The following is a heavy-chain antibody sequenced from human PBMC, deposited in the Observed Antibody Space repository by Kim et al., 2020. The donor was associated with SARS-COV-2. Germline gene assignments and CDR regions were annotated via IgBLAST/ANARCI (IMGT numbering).Heavy chain of an antibody. CDR2: IYYSGST. V-gene: IGHV4-39*01. CDR1: GGSISSSSYY. Sequence: SETLSLTCTVSGGSISSSSYYWGWIRQPPGKGLEWIGSIYYSGSTYYNPSLKSRVTISVDTSKNQFSLKLSSVTAADTAVYYCAGLNYYDSSGYGGGSRDYWGQGTLVTVSS. CDR3: AGLNYYDSSGYGGGSRDY. J-gene: IGHJ4*02. D-gene: IGHD3-22*01.